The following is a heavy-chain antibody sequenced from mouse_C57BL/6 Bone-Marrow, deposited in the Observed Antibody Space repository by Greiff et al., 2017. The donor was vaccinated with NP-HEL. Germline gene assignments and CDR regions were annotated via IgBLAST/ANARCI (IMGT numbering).Heavy chain of an antibody. V-gene: IGHV1-54*01. CDR3: ASLYDGYYYY. D-gene: IGHD2-3*01. Sequence: QVQLQQSGAELVRPGTSVKVSCKASGYAFTNYLIEWVKQRPGQGLEWIGVINPGSGGTNYNEKFKGKATLTADKSSSTAYMQLSSLTSEDSAVYFCASLYDGYYYYWGQGTTLTVSS. CDR2: INPGSGGT. CDR1: GYAFTNYL. J-gene: IGHJ2*01.